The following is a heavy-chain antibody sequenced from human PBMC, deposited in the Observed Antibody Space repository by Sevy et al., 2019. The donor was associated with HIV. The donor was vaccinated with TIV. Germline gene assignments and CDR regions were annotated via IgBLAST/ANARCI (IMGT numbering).Heavy chain of an antibody. J-gene: IGHJ4*02. CDR1: GYTFTSYD. Sequence: ASVKVSCKASGYTFTSYDINWVRQATGQGLEWMGWVNPDSGNTGYAQKFQGRVTMTKDTSTRTAYMELSSLRSEDTAIYYCARLGNRGYYWGQGTLVTVSS. CDR3: ARLGNRGYY. V-gene: IGHV1-8*01. D-gene: IGHD3-10*01. CDR2: VNPDSGNT.